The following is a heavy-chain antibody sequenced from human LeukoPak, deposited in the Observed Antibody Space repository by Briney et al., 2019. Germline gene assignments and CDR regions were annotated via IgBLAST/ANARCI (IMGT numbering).Heavy chain of an antibody. CDR2: ISHDGSNK. V-gene: IGHV3-30-3*01. CDR1: GFTLSSYV. D-gene: IGHD3-22*01. Sequence: GGSLRLSCAASGFTLSSYVMHWVRQAPGKGLEWVAVISHDGSNKYYAESVKGRFTMSRDNSKNTLYLQMSGLRAEDTAVYYCARDPYYYDSSGYYLSLYVFDIWGQGTMVTVSS. J-gene: IGHJ3*02. CDR3: ARDPYYYDSSGYYLSLYVFDI.